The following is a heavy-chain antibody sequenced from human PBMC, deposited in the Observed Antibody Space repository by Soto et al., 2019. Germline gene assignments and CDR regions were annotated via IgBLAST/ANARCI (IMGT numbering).Heavy chain of an antibody. V-gene: IGHV4-31*03. D-gene: IGHD3-9*01. CDR3: ARDRISQPGYYFNWLDP. Sequence: SETLSLTCTVSGGSISSGGYYWSWIRQHPGKGLEWIGYIYYSGSTYYNPSLKSRVTISVDTSKNKFSLKLSSVTAADTAVYYCARDRISQPGYYFNWLDPWGQGTMVTVYS. CDR2: IYYSGST. CDR1: GGSISSGGYY. J-gene: IGHJ5*02.